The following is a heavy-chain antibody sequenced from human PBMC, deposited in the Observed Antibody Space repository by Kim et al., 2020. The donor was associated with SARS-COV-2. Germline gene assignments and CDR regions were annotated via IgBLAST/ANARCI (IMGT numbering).Heavy chain of an antibody. CDR2: IYYSGST. CDR1: GGSISSGGYY. V-gene: IGHV4-31*03. D-gene: IGHD2-2*01. J-gene: IGHJ3*02. Sequence: SETLSLTCTVSGGSISSGGYYWSWIRQHPGKGLEWIGYIYYSGSTYYNPSLKSRVTISVDTSKNQFSLKLSSVTAADTAVYYCARVVVGWLHQSYAFDIWGQGTMVTVSS. CDR3: ARVVVGWLHQSYAFDI.